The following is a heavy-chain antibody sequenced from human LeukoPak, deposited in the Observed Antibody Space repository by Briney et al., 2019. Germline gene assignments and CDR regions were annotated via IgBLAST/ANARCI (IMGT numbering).Heavy chain of an antibody. CDR1: RFTFSDYY. CDR3: ARRVDGSGRYRGYYYYYMDV. Sequence: GGSLRLSCAASRFTFSDYYMSWIRQAPGKGLEWVSYISSSGSIIYYADSVKGRFTISRDNAKNSLYLQMNSLRAEDTALYYCARRVDGSGRYRGYYYYYMDVWGKGTTVTISS. D-gene: IGHD3-10*01. V-gene: IGHV3-11*01. J-gene: IGHJ6*03. CDR2: ISSSGSII.